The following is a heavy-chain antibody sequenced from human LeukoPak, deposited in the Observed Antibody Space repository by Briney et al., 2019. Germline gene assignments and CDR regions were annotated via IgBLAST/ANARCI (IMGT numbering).Heavy chain of an antibody. CDR3: ARAGTRSKPTDGSGSYGWFDP. V-gene: IGHV4-30-2*01. CDR1: GGSIGSGGYS. Sequence: SQTLSLTCAVSGGSIGSGGYSWSWIRQPPGKGLDWIGYIYHSGSTYYNPSRKSRVTISVDRSKNQFSLKLSSVTAADTAVYYCARAGTRSKPTDGSGSYGWFDPWGQGTLVTVSS. D-gene: IGHD3-10*01. J-gene: IGHJ5*02. CDR2: IYHSGST.